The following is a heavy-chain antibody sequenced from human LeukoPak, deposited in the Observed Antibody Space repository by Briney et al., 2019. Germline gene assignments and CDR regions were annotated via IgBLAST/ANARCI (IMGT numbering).Heavy chain of an antibody. V-gene: IGHV4-59*01. J-gene: IGHJ2*01. D-gene: IGHD6-13*01. CDR2: IYYSGST. CDR3: ARIYYSSSYDYWYFDL. Sequence: PSETLSLTCTVSGCSISSYYWSWIRQPPGKGLKWIGYIYYSGSTNYNPSLKSRVTISVDTSKNQFSLKLSSVTTADTAVYYCARIYYSSSYDYWYFDLWGRGTLVTVSS. CDR1: GCSISSYY.